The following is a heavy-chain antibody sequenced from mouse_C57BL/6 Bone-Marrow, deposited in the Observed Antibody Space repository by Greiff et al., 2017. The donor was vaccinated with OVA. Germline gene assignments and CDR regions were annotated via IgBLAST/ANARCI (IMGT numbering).Heavy chain of an antibody. CDR2: IYPGDGDT. J-gene: IGHJ2*01. CDR1: GYAFSSSW. CDR3: ARPSTVSRLYYFDY. V-gene: IGHV1-82*01. D-gene: IGHD1-1*01. Sequence: VQLQQSGPELVKPGASVKISCKASGYAFSSSWMNWVKQRPGKGLEWIGRIYPGDGDTNYNGKFKGKATLTADKSSSTAYMQLSSLTSEDSAVYFCARPSTVSRLYYFDYWGQGTTLTVSS.